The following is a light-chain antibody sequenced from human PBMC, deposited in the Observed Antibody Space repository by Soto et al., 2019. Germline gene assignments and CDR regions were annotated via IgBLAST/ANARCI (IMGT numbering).Light chain of an antibody. J-gene: IGKJ1*01. V-gene: IGKV1-39*01. CDR3: QQSYHTLART. CDR1: QSISTS. Sequence: DLHMIQSPSSLSASVGDRVTITCRASQSISTSINWYQQKPGKAPKLLIYEASSLESGVPSRFSGSGSGTGFTLTISSLQPEDFATYYCQQSYHTLARTFGQGTKVDI. CDR2: EAS.